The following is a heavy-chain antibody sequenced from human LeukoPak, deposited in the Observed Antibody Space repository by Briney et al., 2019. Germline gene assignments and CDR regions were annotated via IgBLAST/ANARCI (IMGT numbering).Heavy chain of an antibody. J-gene: IGHJ5*02. Sequence: SETLSLTCAVSGGSISSGGYSWSWIRQPPGKGLEWIRYIYHGGSTHYNPSLKSRVTISVDRPKNQFSLKLRSVTAADTAVYYCAREYYDILTGSTWFDPWGQGTLVTVSS. D-gene: IGHD3-9*01. CDR1: GGSISSGGYS. V-gene: IGHV4-30-2*01. CDR3: AREYYDILTGSTWFDP. CDR2: IYHGGST.